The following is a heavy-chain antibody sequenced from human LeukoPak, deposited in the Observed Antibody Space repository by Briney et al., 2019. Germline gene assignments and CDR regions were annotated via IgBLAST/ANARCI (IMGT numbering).Heavy chain of an antibody. CDR1: GFTFSSYE. D-gene: IGHD3-22*01. CDR3: ARVYAYYYDSSGYRNDAFDI. Sequence: PGGSLTLSCAASGFTFSSYEMNWVRQAPGKGLEWISYISSSGSTIYYPDSVKGRFTISRDNAKNSLYLQMNSLRAEDTAVYYFARVYAYYYDSSGYRNDAFDIWGQGTMVTVSS. J-gene: IGHJ3*02. CDR2: ISSSGSTI. V-gene: IGHV3-48*03.